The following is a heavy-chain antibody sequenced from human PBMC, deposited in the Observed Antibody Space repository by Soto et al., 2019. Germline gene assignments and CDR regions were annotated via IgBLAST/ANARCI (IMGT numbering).Heavy chain of an antibody. D-gene: IGHD4-17*01. CDR1: GFSLRGYS. J-gene: IGHJ4*02. CDR2: ISGSGTTI. Sequence: EVQLVESGGGFVQPGGSLRLSCAASGFSLRGYSMIWVRQAPGKGLEWVSYISGSGTTIYYADSVMGRFTISRDNAKNSVYLQMNSLGDEDTAVYYCARGAGYGDYGGYWGQGTLVTVSS. V-gene: IGHV3-48*02. CDR3: ARGAGYGDYGGY.